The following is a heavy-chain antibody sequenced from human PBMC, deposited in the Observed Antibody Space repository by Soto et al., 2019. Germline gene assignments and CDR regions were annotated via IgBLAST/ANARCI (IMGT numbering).Heavy chain of an antibody. D-gene: IGHD5-18*01. CDR2: ISSSSSTI. J-gene: IGHJ6*02. V-gene: IGHV3-48*02. Sequence: EVQLVESGGGLVQPGGSLRLSCAASGFTFSSYSMNWVRQAPGKGLEWVSYISSSSSTIYYADSVKGRFTISRDNAKNSLYLQINSLSDEDTAVYYFARDQPVKDKTAMVILLSDGMDVWGQGTTVTVSS. CDR3: ARDQPVKDKTAMVILLSDGMDV. CDR1: GFTFSSYS.